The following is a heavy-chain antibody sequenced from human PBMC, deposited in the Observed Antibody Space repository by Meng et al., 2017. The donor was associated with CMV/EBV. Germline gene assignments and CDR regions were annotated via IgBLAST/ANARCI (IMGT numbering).Heavy chain of an antibody. CDR3: ASITRRYSSGWYVGSNGVQNDY. CDR2: INHSGST. D-gene: IGHD6-19*01. V-gene: IGHV4-34*01. CDR1: GGSFSGYY. Sequence: GSLRLSCAVYGGSFSGYYWSWIRQPPGKGLEWIGEINHSGSTKYNPSLKSRVTISVDTSKNQFSLKLSSVTAADTAVYYCASITRRYSSGWYVGSNGVQNDYWGQGTLVTVSS. J-gene: IGHJ4*02.